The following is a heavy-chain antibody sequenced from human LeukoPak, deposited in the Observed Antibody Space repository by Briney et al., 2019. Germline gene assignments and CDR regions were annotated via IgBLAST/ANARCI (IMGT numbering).Heavy chain of an antibody. Sequence: PSETLSLTCSVSGGSISGSGYYWAWIRQPPGQGLEWIGYIYYSGSTYYNPSLKSRVTISVDTSKNQFSLKLSSVTAADTAVYYCARERDYGDRQFDYWGQGTLVTVSS. CDR2: IYYSGST. CDR3: ARERDYGDRQFDY. D-gene: IGHD4-17*01. V-gene: IGHV4-31*03. J-gene: IGHJ4*02. CDR1: GGSISGSGYY.